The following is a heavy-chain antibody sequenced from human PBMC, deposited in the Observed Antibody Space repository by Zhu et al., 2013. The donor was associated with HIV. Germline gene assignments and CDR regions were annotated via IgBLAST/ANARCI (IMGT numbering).Heavy chain of an antibody. V-gene: IGHV1-2*02. CDR2: STLTVVT. CDR1: GLHFSPPT. Sequence: QVQLVQSGAEVKKPGASVKVSCKASGLHFSPPTICTGCDRPLDKGLSGWDGSTLTVVTQIFAQKFQGRVTMTRDTSITTVYMHLSRLRSDDTAVYYCARAEFSSSSHYYYMDVWGKGTTVTVSS. CDR3: ARAEFSSSSHYYYMDV. J-gene: IGHJ6*03. D-gene: IGHD6-6*01.